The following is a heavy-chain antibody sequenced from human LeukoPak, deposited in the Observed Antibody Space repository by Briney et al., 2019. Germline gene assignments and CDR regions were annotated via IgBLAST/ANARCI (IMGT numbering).Heavy chain of an antibody. D-gene: IGHD2-2*02. CDR3: AKDQLDIVVVPAAIPDV. CDR2: ISYDGSNK. CDR1: GFTFSSYG. V-gene: IGHV3-30*18. Sequence: GGSLRLSCAASGFTFSSYGMHWVRQAPGKGLEWVAVISYDGSNKYYADSVKGRSTISRDNSKNTLYLQMNSLRAEDTAVYYCAKDQLDIVVVPAAIPDVWGQGTTVTVSS. J-gene: IGHJ6*02.